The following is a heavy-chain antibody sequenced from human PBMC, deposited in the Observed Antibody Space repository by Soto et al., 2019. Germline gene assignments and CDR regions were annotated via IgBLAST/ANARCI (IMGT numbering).Heavy chain of an antibody. CDR3: ALTYYGSGSYYNVRWFDP. Sequence: QITLKESGPTLVKPTQTLTLTCTFSGFSLSTSGVGVGWIRQPPGKALEWLALIYWDDDKRYSPSLKSRLTITKDTSKNQVVLTMTNMDPVDTATYYCALTYYGSGSYYNVRWFDPWGQGTLFTVSS. D-gene: IGHD3-10*01. CDR2: IYWDDDK. J-gene: IGHJ5*02. CDR1: GFSLSTSGVG. V-gene: IGHV2-5*02.